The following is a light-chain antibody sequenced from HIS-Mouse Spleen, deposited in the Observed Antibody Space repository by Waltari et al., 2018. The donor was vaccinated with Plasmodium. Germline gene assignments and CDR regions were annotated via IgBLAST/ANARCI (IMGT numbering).Light chain of an antibody. Sequence: QSALTQPASVSGSPGQSITVSCTGTSSDVGSYNLVSCYQQHPGKAPKLMIYAGSKRPSGVSNRFSGSKSGNTASLTISGLQAEDEADYYCCSYAGSSTFVVFGGGTKLTVL. V-gene: IGLV2-23*03. J-gene: IGLJ2*01. CDR2: AGS. CDR3: CSYAGSSTFVV. CDR1: SSDVGSYNL.